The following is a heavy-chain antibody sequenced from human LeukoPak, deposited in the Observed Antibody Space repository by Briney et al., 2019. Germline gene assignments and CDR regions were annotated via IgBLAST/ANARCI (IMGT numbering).Heavy chain of an antibody. CDR2: IYYSGSS. V-gene: IGHV4-39*01. D-gene: IGHD5-12*01. Sequence: SETLSLTCTVSSGSINNTSHYWGWIRQPPGRGLEWIGSIYYSGSSYYNPSLKSRVTISVDTSKSQFSLELSSVTAADTAVYYCARHQSGYNWLDPWGQGTLVTVSS. CDR1: SGSINNTSHY. J-gene: IGHJ5*02. CDR3: ARHQSGYNWLDP.